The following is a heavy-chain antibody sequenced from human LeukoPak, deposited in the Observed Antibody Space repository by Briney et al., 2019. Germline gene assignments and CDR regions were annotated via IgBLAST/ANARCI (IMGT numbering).Heavy chain of an antibody. J-gene: IGHJ4*02. V-gene: IGHV1-69*04. CDR3: ARDDYGGTGY. CDR2: VIPILGIA. Sequence: SVKVSCKASGGTFSSYAISWVRQAPGQGLEWMGRVIPILGIANYAQKFQGRVTITADKSTSTAYMELSSLRSEDTAVYYCARDDYGGTGYWGQGTLVTVSS. D-gene: IGHD4-23*01. CDR1: GGTFSSYA.